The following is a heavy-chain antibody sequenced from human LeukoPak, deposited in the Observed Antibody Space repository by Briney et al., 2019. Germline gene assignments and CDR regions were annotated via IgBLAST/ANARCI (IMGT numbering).Heavy chain of an antibody. V-gene: IGHV3-7*01. CDR3: AISTYSSSPS. CDR2: INHDESKK. Sequence: SGGSLRLSCAASGFAFSDHWMIWVRQAPGKGLEWVANINHDESKKYYVDSVEGRFTISRDSAKNSLYLQMNSLRAEDTAVYYCAISTYSSSPSWGQGTLVTVSS. D-gene: IGHD6-6*01. CDR1: GFAFSDHW. J-gene: IGHJ5*02.